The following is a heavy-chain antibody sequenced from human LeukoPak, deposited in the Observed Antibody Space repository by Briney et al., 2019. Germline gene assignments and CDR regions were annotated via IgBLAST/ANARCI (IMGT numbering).Heavy chain of an antibody. J-gene: IGHJ5*02. CDR3: TRFESWYNIGWLDP. CDR2: MSSSTRTI. D-gene: IGHD1-14*01. CDR1: GFTFSSYS. V-gene: IGHV3-48*04. Sequence: GGSLRLSCAASGFTFSSYSMGWVRQAPGKGLEWVSYMSSSTRTIYYADSVKGRFTISRDNAKNSLYLQMNSLRAEDTAVYYCTRFESWYNIGWLDPWGQGTLVTVSS.